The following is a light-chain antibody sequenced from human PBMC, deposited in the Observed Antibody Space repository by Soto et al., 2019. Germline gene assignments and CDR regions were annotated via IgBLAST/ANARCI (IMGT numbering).Light chain of an antibody. J-gene: IGKJ1*01. CDR1: QDISNF. CDR2: AAS. Sequence: DFQMTQSPSSLSASVGDRVTISCRAGQDISNFLAWYQQRPGKVPNLLIYAASTLQSGVPSRLSGSGSGTDFTLTISSLQPEDAATYFCQRYRGAPLTFGQGTKVEIK. V-gene: IGKV1-27*01. CDR3: QRYRGAPLT.